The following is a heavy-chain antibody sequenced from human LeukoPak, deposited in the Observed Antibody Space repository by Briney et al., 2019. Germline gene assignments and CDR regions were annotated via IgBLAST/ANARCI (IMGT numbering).Heavy chain of an antibody. J-gene: IGHJ5*02. V-gene: IGHV4-4*07. CDR2: IYTSGST. CDR1: GGSISSYY. Sequence: PSETLSLTCTVSGGSISSYYWSWIRQPAGKGLEWIGRIYTSGSTNYNPSLKSRVTMSLDTSKNQFSLKLRSLTAADTALYYCARGGVSAAIPNDWFDPWGQGTLVTVSS. CDR3: ARGGVSAAIPNDWFDP. D-gene: IGHD2-2*01.